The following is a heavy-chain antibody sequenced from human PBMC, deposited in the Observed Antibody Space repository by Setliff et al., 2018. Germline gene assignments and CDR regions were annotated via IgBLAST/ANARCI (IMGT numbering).Heavy chain of an antibody. CDR3: ATVFWSGYYVAEYFQH. CDR1: GYTLTELS. J-gene: IGHJ1*01. V-gene: IGHV1-24*01. CDR2: FDPEDGET. Sequence: ASVKVSCKVSGYTLTELSMHWVRQAPGKGLEWMGGFDPEDGETIYAQKFQGRVTMTEDTSTDTAYMELSSLRSKDTAVYYCATVFWSGYYVAEYFQHWGQGTLVTVSS. D-gene: IGHD3-3*01.